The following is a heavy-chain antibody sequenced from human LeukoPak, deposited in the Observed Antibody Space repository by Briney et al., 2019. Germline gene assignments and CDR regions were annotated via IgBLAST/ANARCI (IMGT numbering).Heavy chain of an antibody. V-gene: IGHV4-61*02. CDR2: IYTSGST. J-gene: IGHJ4*02. Sequence: SETLSLTCTVSGGSISSGSYYWSWIRQPAGKGLEWIGRIYTSGSTNYSPSLKSRVTISVDTSKNQFSLKLSSVTAADTAVYYCATYGSGNVGYWGQGTLVTVSS. D-gene: IGHD3-10*01. CDR3: ATYGSGNVGY. CDR1: GGSISSGSYY.